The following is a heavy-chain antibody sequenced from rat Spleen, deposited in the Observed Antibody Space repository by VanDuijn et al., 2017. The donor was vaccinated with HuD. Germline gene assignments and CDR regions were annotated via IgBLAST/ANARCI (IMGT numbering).Heavy chain of an antibody. J-gene: IGHJ2*01. CDR1: GFTFSNYD. Sequence: EVQLVESGGGLVQPGRSLKLSCAASGFTFSNYDMAWVRQAPTKGLEWVATINYDGRSTFYRDSVRARFTISRDNAKSTLYLQLDSLRSEDTATYYCTTDTFYDGTYYPGGFDYWGQGVMVTVSS. D-gene: IGHD1-12*02. CDR2: INYDGRST. V-gene: IGHV5S10*01. CDR3: TTDTFYDGTYYPGGFDY.